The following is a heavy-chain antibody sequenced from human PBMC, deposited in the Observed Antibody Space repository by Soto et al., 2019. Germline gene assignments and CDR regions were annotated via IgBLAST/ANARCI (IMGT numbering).Heavy chain of an antibody. J-gene: IGHJ6*02. CDR2: IYHSGST. Sequence: SETLSLTCAVSGYSISSGYYLGWIRQPPWKGLEWIGSIYHSGSTYYNPSLKSRVTISVDTSKNQFSLKLSSVTAADTAVYYCARDGVLRFLEWLPYYYGMDVWGQGTTVTVSS. CDR3: ARDGVLRFLEWLPYYYGMDV. V-gene: IGHV4-38-2*02. D-gene: IGHD3-3*01. CDR1: GYSISSGYY.